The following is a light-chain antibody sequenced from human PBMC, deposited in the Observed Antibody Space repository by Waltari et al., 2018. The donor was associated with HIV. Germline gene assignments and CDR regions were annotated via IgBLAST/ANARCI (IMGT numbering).Light chain of an antibody. CDR3: QQYDNVPSFT. J-gene: IGKJ3*01. CDR1: QDISNN. CDR2: DAS. Sequence: DIQMTQSPSFLSASVGDRVTITCQASQDISNNLNWYQQKPGKAPKLLIYDASNLETGGPARISGSRSGTDFTFTISSLQPEDIATYYCQQYDNVPSFTFGPGTKVDIK. V-gene: IGKV1-33*01.